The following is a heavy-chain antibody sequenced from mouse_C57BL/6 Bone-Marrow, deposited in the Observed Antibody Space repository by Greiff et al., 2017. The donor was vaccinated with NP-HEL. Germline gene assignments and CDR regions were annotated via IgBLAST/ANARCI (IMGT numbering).Heavy chain of an antibody. CDR3: ATGSQYYFDY. D-gene: IGHD1-1*01. J-gene: IGHJ2*01. Sequence: EVKVVESGGDLVKPGGSLKLSCAASGFTFSSYGMSWVRQTPDKRLEWVATISSGGSYTYYPDSVKGRFTISRDNAKNTRYLQLSSLKSEDTAMYYCATGSQYYFDYWGQGTTLTVSS. CDR2: ISSGGSYT. V-gene: IGHV5-6*01. CDR1: GFTFSSYG.